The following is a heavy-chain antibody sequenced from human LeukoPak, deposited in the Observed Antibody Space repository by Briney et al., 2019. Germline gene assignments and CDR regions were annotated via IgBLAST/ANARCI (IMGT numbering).Heavy chain of an antibody. D-gene: IGHD4-17*01. CDR2: IYSGGST. CDR1: GFTVSSNY. CDR3: ARMTTVTQDAFDI. V-gene: IGHV3-53*01. J-gene: IGHJ3*02. Sequence: PGGSLRLSCAASGFTVSSNYMSWVRQAPGKGLEWVSVIYSGGSTYYADSVKGRFTISRDNSKNTLYLQMNSLRAEDTAVYYCARMTTVTQDAFDIWGQGTMVTVSS.